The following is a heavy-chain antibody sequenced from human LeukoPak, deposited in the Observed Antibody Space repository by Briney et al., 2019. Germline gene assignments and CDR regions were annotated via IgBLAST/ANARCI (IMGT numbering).Heavy chain of an antibody. Sequence: SETLSLTCTVSGGSISSYYWSWIRQPPGKGLEWIGYIYYSGSTNYNPSLKSRVTISVDTSKNQFSLKLSSVTAADTAVYYRARHRRYCSGGSCYGNWFDPWGQGTLVTVSS. CDR2: IYYSGST. J-gene: IGHJ5*02. CDR1: GGSISSYY. D-gene: IGHD2-15*01. CDR3: ARHRRYCSGGSCYGNWFDP. V-gene: IGHV4-59*08.